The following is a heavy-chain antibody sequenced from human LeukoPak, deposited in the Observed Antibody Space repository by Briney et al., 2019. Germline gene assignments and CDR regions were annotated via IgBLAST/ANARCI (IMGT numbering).Heavy chain of an antibody. CDR3: ARDYGQGAYDFWSGYLKDYYYGMDV. D-gene: IGHD3-3*01. J-gene: IGHJ6*02. Sequence: GASVKVSCKASGYTFTGYYMHWVRQAPGQGLEWMGRINPNSGGTNYAQKFQGRVTMTRDTSISTAYMELSRLRSDDTAVYYCARDYGQGAYDFWSGYLKDYYYGMDVWGQGTTVTVSS. V-gene: IGHV1-2*06. CDR2: INPNSGGT. CDR1: GYTFTGYY.